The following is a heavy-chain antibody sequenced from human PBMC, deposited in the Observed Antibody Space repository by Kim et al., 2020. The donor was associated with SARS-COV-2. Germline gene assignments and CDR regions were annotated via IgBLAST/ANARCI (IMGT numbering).Heavy chain of an antibody. CDR2: NT. V-gene: IGHV1-3*01. D-gene: IGHD6-19*01. CDR3: AREAVAGSFDY. Sequence: NTGYSQKFHTRVSITRDTSATTAYLELSGLRSEDTAVYYCAREAVAGSFDYWGQRTLVTVSS. J-gene: IGHJ4*02.